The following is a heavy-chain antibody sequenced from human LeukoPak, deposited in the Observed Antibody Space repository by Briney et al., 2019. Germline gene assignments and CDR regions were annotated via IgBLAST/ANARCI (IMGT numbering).Heavy chain of an antibody. CDR1: GFTVSSNS. CDR2: IYSDNT. D-gene: IGHD4/OR15-4a*01. Sequence: PGGSLRLSCTVSGFTVSSNSMSWVRQAPGKGLEWVSFIYSDNTHYSDSVKGRSTISRDNSKSTLYLQMNSLRAEDTAVYYCARRAGAYSHPYDYWGQGTLVTVSS. J-gene: IGHJ4*02. V-gene: IGHV3-53*01. CDR3: ARRAGAYSHPYDY.